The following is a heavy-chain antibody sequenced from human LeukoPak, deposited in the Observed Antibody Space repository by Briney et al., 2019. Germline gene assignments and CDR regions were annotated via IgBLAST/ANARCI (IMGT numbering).Heavy chain of an antibody. CDR3: AKQGAYTTSDHSDY. CDR1: GFTFSNYA. J-gene: IGHJ4*02. Sequence: GGSLRLSCAASGFTFSNYAMSWVRQAPEKGLEWVSTISGTGGNTYYADSVKGRFTISKNISQSTLYLQMNSLRADDTAVYYCAKQGAYTTSDHSDYWGQGTLVTVSS. CDR2: ISGTGGNT. V-gene: IGHV3-23*01. D-gene: IGHD2-2*02.